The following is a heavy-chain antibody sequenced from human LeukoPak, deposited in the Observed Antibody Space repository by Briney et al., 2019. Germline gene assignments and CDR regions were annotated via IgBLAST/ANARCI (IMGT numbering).Heavy chain of an antibody. CDR3: AKAECTNGVCGPSDY. Sequence: GGSLRLSCAASGFTFSSYAMSWVRQAPGKGLEWVSSISGSGGSTYYADSVEGRFTISRDNSKNTLYLQMNSLRAEDTAVYYCAKAECTNGVCGPSDYWGQETLVTVSS. V-gene: IGHV3-23*01. CDR1: GFTFSSYA. D-gene: IGHD2-8*01. J-gene: IGHJ4*02. CDR2: ISGSGGST.